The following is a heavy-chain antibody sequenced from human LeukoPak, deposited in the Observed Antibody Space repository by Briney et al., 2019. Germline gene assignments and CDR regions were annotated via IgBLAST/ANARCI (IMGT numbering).Heavy chain of an antibody. J-gene: IGHJ6*03. CDR2: ITPIFGTA. V-gene: IGHV1-69*13. CDR3: ARNLRVRAIAMDV. CDR1: GGTFSSYA. Sequence: GASVKVSCKASGGTFSSYAISWVRQAPGQGLEWMGGITPIFGTANYAQKFQGRVTITADESTSTAYMELSSLRSEDTAVYYCARNLRVRAIAMDVWGKGTTVTVSS. D-gene: IGHD3-22*01.